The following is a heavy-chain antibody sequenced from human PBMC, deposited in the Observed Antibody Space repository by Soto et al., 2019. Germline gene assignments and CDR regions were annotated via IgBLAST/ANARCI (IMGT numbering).Heavy chain of an antibody. Sequence: PSETLSLTCTVSGGSISSYYWSWIRQPPGKGLEWIGYIYYSGSTNYNPSLKSRVTISVGTSKNQFSLKLSSVTAADTAVYYCARVNYYDTSGYYPDAFDIWGQGTMVTVSS. CDR1: GGSISSYY. V-gene: IGHV4-59*01. CDR3: ARVNYYDTSGYYPDAFDI. CDR2: IYYSGST. J-gene: IGHJ3*02. D-gene: IGHD3-22*01.